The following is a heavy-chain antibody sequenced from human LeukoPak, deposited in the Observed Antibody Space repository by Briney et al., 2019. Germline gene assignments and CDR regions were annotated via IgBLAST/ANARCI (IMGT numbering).Heavy chain of an antibody. CDR2: ISGSGGST. D-gene: IGHD4-17*01. V-gene: IGHV3-23*01. CDR1: GFTFSSYW. CDR3: AVVYGDYNPGAFDI. J-gene: IGHJ3*02. Sequence: GGSLRLSCAASGFTFSSYWMNWARQAPGKGLEWVSAISGSGGSTYYADSVKGRFTISRDNSKNTLYLQMNSLRAEDTAVYYCAVVYGDYNPGAFDIWGQGTMVTVSS.